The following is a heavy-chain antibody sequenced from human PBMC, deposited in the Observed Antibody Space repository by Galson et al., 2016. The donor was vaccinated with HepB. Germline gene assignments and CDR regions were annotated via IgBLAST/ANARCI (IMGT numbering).Heavy chain of an antibody. V-gene: IGHV3-30*03. CDR3: AREWPGHEY. D-gene: IGHD5-12*01. Sequence: SLRLSCAASGFTFSIYGMNWVCQAPGKGLEWVAVISFDGSNKDYADSVKGRFTISRDNSKNTLYLQMNSLRAEDTAVFYCAREWPGHEYWGQGTLVTVSS. J-gene: IGHJ4*02. CDR1: GFTFSIYG. CDR2: ISFDGSNK.